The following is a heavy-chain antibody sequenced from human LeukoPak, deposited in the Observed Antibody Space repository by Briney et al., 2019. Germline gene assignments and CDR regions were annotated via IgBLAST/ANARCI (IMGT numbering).Heavy chain of an antibody. D-gene: IGHD4-17*01. CDR3: ARTMTTVTTYYFDY. CDR2: ISISGGT. J-gene: IGHJ4*02. CDR1: GASIYSYY. Sequence: PSETLSLTCSVSGASIYSYYWNWIRQPAGRGLEYIGRISISGGTNYNPSLRSRVTMSVDTSNNQFSLKLSSVTAADTAVYYCARTMTTVTTYYFDYWGQGTLVTVSS. V-gene: IGHV4-4*07.